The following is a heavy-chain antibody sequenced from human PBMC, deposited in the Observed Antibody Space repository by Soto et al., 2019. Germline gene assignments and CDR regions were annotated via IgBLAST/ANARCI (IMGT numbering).Heavy chain of an antibody. CDR2: ISGSGGST. CDR3: AKDHITTTVVTDAFDI. CDR1: GFTFSSYA. Sequence: EVPLLESGGGLVQPGGSLRLSCAASGFTFSSYAMSWVRQAPGKGLEWVSAISGSGGSTYYADSVKGRFTISRDNSKNTLYLQMNSLRAEDTAVYYCAKDHITTTVVTDAFDIWGQGTMVTVSS. D-gene: IGHD4-17*01. J-gene: IGHJ3*02. V-gene: IGHV3-23*01.